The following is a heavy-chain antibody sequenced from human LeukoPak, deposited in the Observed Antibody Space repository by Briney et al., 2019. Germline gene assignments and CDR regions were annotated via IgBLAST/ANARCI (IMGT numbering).Heavy chain of an antibody. V-gene: IGHV3-43*01. Sequence: PGGSLRLSRAAYGFTFDDYTMHWVRQAPGKGLEWVSLISWDGGSTYYADSVKGRFTISRDNSKNSLYLQMNSLRTEDTALYYCAKGLHVYYYYYGMDVWGQGTTVTVSS. CDR3: AKGLHVYYYYYGMDV. D-gene: IGHD4-11*01. J-gene: IGHJ6*02. CDR2: ISWDGGST. CDR1: GFTFDDYT.